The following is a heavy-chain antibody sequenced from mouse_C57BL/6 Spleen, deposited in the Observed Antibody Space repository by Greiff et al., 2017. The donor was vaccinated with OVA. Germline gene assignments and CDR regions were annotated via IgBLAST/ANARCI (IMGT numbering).Heavy chain of an antibody. J-gene: IGHJ1*03. V-gene: IGHV3-6*01. Sequence: EVKLMESGPGLVKPSQSLSLTCSVTGYSITSGYYWNWIRQFPGNKLEWMGYISNDGSNNYNPSLKNRISITRDTSKNQFFLKLNSVTTEDTATYYCARAWYFDVWGTGTTVTVSS. CDR1: GYSITSGYY. CDR3: ARAWYFDV. CDR2: ISNDGSN.